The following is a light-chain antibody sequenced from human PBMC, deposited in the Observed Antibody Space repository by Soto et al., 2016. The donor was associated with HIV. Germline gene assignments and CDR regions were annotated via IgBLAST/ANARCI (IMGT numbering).Light chain of an antibody. CDR1: NVGSKS. Sequence: YELTQPPSVSVAPGKTARITCGGNNVGSKSVYWYQQKSGQAPVLVVHDDSHRPSGIPERFSGSNSGNTATLTISRVEAGDEADYSCQVWDSSSDHVVFGGGTKLTVL. CDR3: QVWDSSSDHVV. J-gene: IGLJ2*01. CDR2: DDS. V-gene: IGLV3-21*03.